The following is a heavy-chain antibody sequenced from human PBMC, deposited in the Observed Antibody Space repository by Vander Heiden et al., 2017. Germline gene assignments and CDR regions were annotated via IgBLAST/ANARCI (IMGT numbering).Heavy chain of an antibody. CDR1: ALTFSNYA. Sequence: QPLQDGRGGGQPGRSRSLPCQDSALTFSNYAMTWVRQAPGKGLECVSAISDSASSTYNADSVKGRLTISRDNPKNPLYLQLNSLRVEDTGVYYCAKGGRMWELRTFDSWGQGTLVTVSS. V-gene: IGHV3-23*01. CDR3: AKGGRMWELRTFDS. J-gene: IGHJ4*02. D-gene: IGHD1-26*01. CDR2: ISDSASST.